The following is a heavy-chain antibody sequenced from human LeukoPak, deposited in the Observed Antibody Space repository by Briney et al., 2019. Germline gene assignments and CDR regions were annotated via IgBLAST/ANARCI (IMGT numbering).Heavy chain of an antibody. V-gene: IGHV4-38-2*02. J-gene: IGHJ4*02. CDR1: GYSISSGYY. CDR2: IYHSGST. D-gene: IGHD2-21*01. CDR3: ARSTVVNNLDY. Sequence: PSETLSLTCTVSGYSISSGYYWGWIRQPPGKGLEWIGSIYHSGSTYYNPSLKSRVTISVDTSKNQFSLKLSSVTAADTAVYYCARSTVVNNLDYWGQGTLVTVPS.